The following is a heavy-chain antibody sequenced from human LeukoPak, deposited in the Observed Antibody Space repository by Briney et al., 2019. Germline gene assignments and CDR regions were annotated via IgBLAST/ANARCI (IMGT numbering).Heavy chain of an antibody. J-gene: IGHJ4*02. D-gene: IGHD1-26*01. CDR3: ARDGLVGPFSY. V-gene: IGHV3-66*01. CDR1: GLTVSSNY. CDR2: IYSGGST. Sequence: GGSLRLSCAASGLTVSSNYMSWVRQAPGKGLEWVSVIYSGGSTYYADSVKGRFTISRDNSKNTLYLQMNSLRVEDTAVYYCARDGLVGPFSYWGQGTLVTVSS.